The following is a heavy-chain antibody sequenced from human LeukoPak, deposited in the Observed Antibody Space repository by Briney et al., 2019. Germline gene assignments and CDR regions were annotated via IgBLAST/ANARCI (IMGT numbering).Heavy chain of an antibody. CDR1: GFTFSDYY. J-gene: IGHJ5*02. CDR2: INHSGST. Sequence: TAGGSLRLSCAASGFTFSDYYMSWIRQPPGKGLEWIGEINHSGSTNYNPSLKSRVTISVDTSKNQFSLKLSSVTAADTAVYYCASTRRAPTYYYGSGSYRSPYNWFDPWGQGTLVTVSS. D-gene: IGHD3-10*01. CDR3: ASTRRAPTYYYGSGSYRSPYNWFDP. V-gene: IGHV4-34*01.